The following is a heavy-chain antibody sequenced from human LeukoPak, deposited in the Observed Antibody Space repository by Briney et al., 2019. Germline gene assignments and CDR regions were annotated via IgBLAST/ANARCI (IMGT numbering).Heavy chain of an antibody. D-gene: IGHD1-26*01. J-gene: IGHJ4*02. Sequence: SETLSLTCTVSGDSIRSYYWSWLRQPPGKGLEWIGSIYYSGSTYYNPSLKSRVTISVDTSKNQFSLKLSSVTAADTAVYYCAREWELDYWGQGTLVTVSS. CDR2: IYYSGST. V-gene: IGHV4-39*07. CDR3: AREWELDY. CDR1: GDSIRSYY.